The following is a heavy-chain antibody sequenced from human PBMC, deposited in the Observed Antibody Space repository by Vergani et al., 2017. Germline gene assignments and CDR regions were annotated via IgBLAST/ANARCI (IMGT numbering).Heavy chain of an antibody. CDR1: GFTFSSYG. V-gene: IGHV3-33*06. J-gene: IGHJ5*02. Sequence: QVQLVESGGGVVQPGRSLRLSCAASGFTFSSYGMHWVRQAPGKGLEWVAVIWYDGSNKYYADSVKGRFTISRDNSKNTLYLQMNSLRAEDTAVYYCAKEGLEVTTSGWFDPWGQGTLVTVSS. CDR3: AKEGLEVTTSGWFDP. D-gene: IGHD4-17*01. CDR2: IWYDGSNK.